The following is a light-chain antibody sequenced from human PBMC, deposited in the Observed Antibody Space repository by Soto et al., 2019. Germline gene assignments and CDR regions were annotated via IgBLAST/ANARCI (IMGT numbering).Light chain of an antibody. Sequence: EIVLTQSPATLSVSPGERATLSCRASQTVSTNLAWYQLKPGQAPRLLIYGASTRATGVPARFTGSGSGTEFTLTISSLQPEDFAVYYCQQYNNWLYTFGQGTKVDIK. V-gene: IGKV3-15*01. CDR3: QQYNNWLYT. CDR2: GAS. J-gene: IGKJ2*01. CDR1: QTVSTN.